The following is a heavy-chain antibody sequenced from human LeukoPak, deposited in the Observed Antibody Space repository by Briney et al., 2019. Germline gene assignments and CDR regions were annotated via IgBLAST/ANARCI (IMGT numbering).Heavy chain of an antibody. CDR2: INHSGST. J-gene: IGHJ6*02. D-gene: IGHD3-10*01. V-gene: IGHV4-34*01. CDR1: GGSFSGYY. CDR3: ARDGLLRFGELLMAYYYYGMDV. Sequence: SETLSLTCAVYGGSFSGYYWSWIRQPPGKGLEWIGEINHSGSTNYNPSLKSRVTISVDTSKNQFSLKLSSVTAADTAVYYCARDGLLRFGELLMAYYYYGMDVWGQGTTVTVSS.